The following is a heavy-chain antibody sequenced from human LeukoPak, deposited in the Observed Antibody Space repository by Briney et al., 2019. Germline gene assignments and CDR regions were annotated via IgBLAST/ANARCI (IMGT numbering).Heavy chain of an antibody. CDR1: GGTFSSYA. CDR2: IIPIFGTA. J-gene: IGHJ4*02. V-gene: IGHV1-69*13. D-gene: IGHD5-24*01. CDR3: ARRLTGLQFWDY. Sequence: ASVNVSCTASGGTFSSYAISWVRQAPGQGLEWMGGIIPIFGTANYAQKFQGRVTITADESTSTAYMELSSLGSEDTAVYYCARRLTGLQFWDYWGQGTLVTVSS.